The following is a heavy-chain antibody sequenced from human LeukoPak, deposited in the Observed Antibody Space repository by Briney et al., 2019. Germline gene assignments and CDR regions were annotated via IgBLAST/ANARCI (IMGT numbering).Heavy chain of an antibody. V-gene: IGHV1-18*01. D-gene: IGHD6-19*01. CDR3: ATDGIEVAGSFDS. J-gene: IGHJ4*02. CDR1: GYTFTSDG. Sequence: ASVKVSCKASGYTFTSDGISWVRQAPGQGLEWMGWISGYNGNTNYAQKVQGRVTMTKDTYTSTAHMELRSLRSDDTAVYYCATDGIEVAGSFDSWGQGTLVTVSS. CDR2: ISGYNGNT.